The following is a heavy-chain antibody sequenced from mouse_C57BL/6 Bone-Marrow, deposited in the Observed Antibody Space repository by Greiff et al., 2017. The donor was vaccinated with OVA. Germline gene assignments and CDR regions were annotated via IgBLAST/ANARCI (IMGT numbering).Heavy chain of an antibody. D-gene: IGHD1-1*01. CDR3: ARHAYGSGFAY. CDR1: GFTFSSYG. CDR2: ISSGGSYT. J-gene: IGHJ3*01. Sequence: VQLKESGGDLVKPGGSLKLSCAASGFTFSSYGMSWVRQTPDKRLEWVATISSGGSYTYYPDSVKGRFTISRDNAKNTLYLQMSSLKSEDRAMYYCARHAYGSGFAYWGQGTLVTASA. V-gene: IGHV5-6*01.